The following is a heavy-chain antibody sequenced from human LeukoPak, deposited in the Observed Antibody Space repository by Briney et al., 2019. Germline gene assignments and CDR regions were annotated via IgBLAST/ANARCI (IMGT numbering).Heavy chain of an antibody. CDR2: MSYSGNS. D-gene: IGHD3-22*01. CDR1: GGSITSSYHY. V-gene: IGHV4-39*01. J-gene: IGHJ3*02. Sequence: SETLSLTCTVSGGSITSSYHYWGWLRQPPGKGLEWIGSMSYSGNSYYNPSLKSRVTISVGTSKNQFSLKLTSVTAADTAVYYCARTKDYYDSSGYYRDAFDIWGQGTMVTVSS. CDR3: ARTKDYYDSSGYYRDAFDI.